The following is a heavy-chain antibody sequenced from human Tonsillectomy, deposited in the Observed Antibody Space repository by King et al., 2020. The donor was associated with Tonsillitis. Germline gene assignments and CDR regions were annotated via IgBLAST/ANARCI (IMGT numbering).Heavy chain of an antibody. CDR1: GFTFSSYA. V-gene: IGHV3-30-3*01. Sequence: QVQLVESGGGVVQPGRSLRLSCAASGFTFSSYAMHWVRQAPGKGLEWVAVISYDGSNKYYADSVKGRFTISRDNSKNTLDLQMNSLRAEDTAVYYCAAGDCGGDCDVPGGGYYYGMDVWGQGTTVTVSS. CDR3: AAGDCGGDCDVPGGGYYYGMDV. CDR2: ISYDGSNK. J-gene: IGHJ6*02. D-gene: IGHD2-21*02.